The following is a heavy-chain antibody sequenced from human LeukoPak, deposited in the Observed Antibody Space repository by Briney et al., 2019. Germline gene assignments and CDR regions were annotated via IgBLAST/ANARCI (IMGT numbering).Heavy chain of an antibody. CDR1: GGTFSSYA. V-gene: IGHV1-69*13. CDR3: ARGQLGYCSSTSCYSSYFDY. D-gene: IGHD2-2*02. CDR2: IIPIFGTA. J-gene: IGHJ4*02. Sequence: GASVKVSCKASGGTFSSYAISWVRQAPGQGLEWMGGIIPIFGTANYAQKFQGRVTITADESTSTAYMELSSLRSEDTAVYYCARGQLGYCSSTSCYSSYFDYWGQGTLVTVSS.